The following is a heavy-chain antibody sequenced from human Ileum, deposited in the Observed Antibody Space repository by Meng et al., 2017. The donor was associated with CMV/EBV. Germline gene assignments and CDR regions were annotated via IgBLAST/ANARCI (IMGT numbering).Heavy chain of an antibody. D-gene: IGHD3/OR15-3a*01. Sequence: ASVKVSCKASGYTFITYDIHGVRQAAGQGPEWMGWENPKSGSTQFARKFQDRVIMNSNISINTAYMELSSLTSEDTAVYYCARLMIFGQESDYWGQGTLVTVSS. J-gene: IGHJ4*02. CDR3: ARLMIFGQESDY. CDR2: ENPKSGST. CDR1: GYTFITYD. V-gene: IGHV1-8*01.